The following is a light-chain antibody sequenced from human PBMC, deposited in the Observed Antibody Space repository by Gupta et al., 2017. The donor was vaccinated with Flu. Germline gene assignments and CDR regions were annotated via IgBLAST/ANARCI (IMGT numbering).Light chain of an antibody. V-gene: IGLV1-44*01. CDR2: GDN. CDR1: SATIGSNT. J-gene: IGLJ1*01. Sequence: QSGLAQPPPASWTPGQRVTISCSGSSATIGSNTVNCYQQAPGTAPNLLIYGDNKRPSGGPDLFCGSKSGTSAALAISGLPSEEEADYYCEAWDDSLNGHYVFGTGTNVTVL. CDR3: EAWDDSLNGHYV.